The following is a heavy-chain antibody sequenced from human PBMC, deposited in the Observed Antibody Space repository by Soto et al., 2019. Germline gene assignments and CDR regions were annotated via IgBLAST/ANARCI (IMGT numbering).Heavy chain of an antibody. CDR3: PGDYSLYDGDGMAR. Sequence: PGGSLRLSCSASGFTFSNYDMNWVRLAPGRGLEWLSFITGGGTTVYYADSVQGRFTISRDNSKNSLYLQMNSLRVEDTAVYYCPGDYSLYDGDGMARWGQGTTDTVSS. J-gene: IGHJ6*02. CDR1: GFTFSNYD. V-gene: IGHV3-48*03. CDR2: ITGGGTTV. D-gene: IGHD1-26*01.